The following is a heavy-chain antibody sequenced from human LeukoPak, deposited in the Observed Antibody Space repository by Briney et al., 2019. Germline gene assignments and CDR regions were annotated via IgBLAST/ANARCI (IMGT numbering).Heavy chain of an antibody. V-gene: IGHV3-53*01. D-gene: IGHD6-25*01. CDR3: AKDSA. Sequence: GRSLRLSCAASGFTFSSYAMHWVRQAPGKGLEWLSVIYSDGSTYYADSVKGRFTISRDNSKNTLYLQMNSLRAEDTAVYYCAKDSAWGQGTLVTVSS. J-gene: IGHJ5*02. CDR1: GFTFSSYA. CDR2: IYSDGST.